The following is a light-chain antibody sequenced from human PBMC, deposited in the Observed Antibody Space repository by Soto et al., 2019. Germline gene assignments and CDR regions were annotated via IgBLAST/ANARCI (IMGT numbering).Light chain of an antibody. V-gene: IGKV1-5*03. J-gene: IGKJ1*01. Sequence: DIQMTQSPSTLSASVGDRVTITCRSSQSISVWLAWFQQKPGNAPKLLIYKASTLESGVPSRFSGSGSGTEFTRTISSLQPDDSATYYCQQYNNRGTFGQGTKVEI. CDR3: QQYNNRGT. CDR2: KAS. CDR1: QSISVW.